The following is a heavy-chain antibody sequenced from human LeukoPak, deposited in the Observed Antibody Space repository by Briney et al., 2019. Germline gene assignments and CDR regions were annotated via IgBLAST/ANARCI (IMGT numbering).Heavy chain of an antibody. D-gene: IGHD2-21*01. J-gene: IGHJ4*02. Sequence: TGGTLRLSCAASGFTFSSYGMSWVRQAPGKGLEWVSSISSSSSYRYYEESVKGRFSISRDNARNSLYLQMNSLRAEDTAVYYCARDSPNEAILWWSIDYWGQGTLVTVSS. CDR2: ISSSSSYR. CDR3: ARDSPNEAILWWSIDY. V-gene: IGHV3-21*01. CDR1: GFTFSSYG.